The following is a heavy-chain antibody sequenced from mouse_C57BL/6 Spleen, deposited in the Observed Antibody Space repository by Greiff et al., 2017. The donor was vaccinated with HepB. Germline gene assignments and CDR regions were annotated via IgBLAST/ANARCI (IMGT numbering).Heavy chain of an antibody. Sequence: QVQLKESGAELVRPGASVTLSCKASGYTFTDYEMHWVKQTPVHGLEWIGAIDPETGGTAYNQKFKGKAILTADKSSSTAYMELRSLTSEDSAVYYCTRSRDYPYAMDYWGQGTSGTVSS. CDR2: IDPETGGT. J-gene: IGHJ4*01. D-gene: IGHD2-4*01. CDR3: TRSRDYPYAMDY. V-gene: IGHV1-15*01. CDR1: GYTFTDYE.